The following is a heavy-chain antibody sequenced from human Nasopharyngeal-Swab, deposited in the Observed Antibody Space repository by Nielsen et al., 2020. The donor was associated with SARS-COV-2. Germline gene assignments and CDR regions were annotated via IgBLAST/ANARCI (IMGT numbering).Heavy chain of an antibody. CDR2: ISYDGSNK. V-gene: IGHV3-30*18. D-gene: IGHD6-19*01. J-gene: IGHJ4*02. Sequence: GESLKISCAASGFTFSSYCMHWVRQAPGKGLEWVAVISYDGSNKYYADSVKGRFTISRDNSKNTLYLQMNSLRAEDTAVYYCAKDTVAGTLDFDYWGQGTLVTVSS. CDR1: GFTFSSYC. CDR3: AKDTVAGTLDFDY.